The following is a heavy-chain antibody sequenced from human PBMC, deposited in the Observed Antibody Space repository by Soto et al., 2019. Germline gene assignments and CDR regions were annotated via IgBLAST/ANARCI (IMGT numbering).Heavy chain of an antibody. CDR3: ARDALTGYYYEK. CDR1: GDSISSYY. V-gene: IGHV4-59*12. Sequence: SETLSLTCTVSGDSISSYYWSWIRQPPGKGLEWIGYIYYSGSTNYNPSLKSRVTISVDTSKNQFSLKLSSVTAADTAVYYCARDALTGYYYEKWGRGTLVTVSS. J-gene: IGHJ4*02. CDR2: IYYSGST. D-gene: IGHD3-22*01.